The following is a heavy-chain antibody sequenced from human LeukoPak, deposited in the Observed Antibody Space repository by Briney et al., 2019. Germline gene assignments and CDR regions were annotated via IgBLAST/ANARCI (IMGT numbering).Heavy chain of an antibody. J-gene: IGHJ4*02. Sequence: LEWVSAISGTGGSTYYADSVKGRFTISRDNSKNTLYLQMNSLRAEDTAVYYCAQGPTGFDYWGQGTLVTVSS. CDR3: AQGPTGFDY. V-gene: IGHV3-23*01. D-gene: IGHD1-1*01. CDR2: ISGTGGST.